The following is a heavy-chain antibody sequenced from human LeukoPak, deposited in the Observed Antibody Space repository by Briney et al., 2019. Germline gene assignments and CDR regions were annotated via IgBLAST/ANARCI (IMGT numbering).Heavy chain of an antibody. Sequence: SETLSLTCAVSGYSISSGYYWGWSRQPPGKGLGWIGSIYHSGGTYYNPSLKSRVTISVDTSKNQFSLKLSSVTAADTAVYYCARRVAARPLWYFDYWGQGTLVTVSS. J-gene: IGHJ4*02. V-gene: IGHV4-38-2*01. D-gene: IGHD6-6*01. CDR3: ARRVAARPLWYFDY. CDR1: GYSISSGYY. CDR2: IYHSGGT.